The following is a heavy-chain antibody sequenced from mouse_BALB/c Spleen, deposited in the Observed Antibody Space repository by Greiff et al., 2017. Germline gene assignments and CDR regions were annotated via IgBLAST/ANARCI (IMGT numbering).Heavy chain of an antibody. V-gene: IGHV5-17*02. D-gene: IGHD2-1*01. CDR3: ARSIALLTENAMDY. J-gene: IGHJ4*01. Sequence: EVKVVESGGGLVQPGGSRKLSCAASGFTFSSFGMHWVRQAPEKGLEWVAYISSGSSTIYYADTVKGRFTISRDNPKNTLFLQMTSLRSEDTAMYYCARSIALLTENAMDYWGQGTSVTVSS. CDR1: GFTFSSFG. CDR2: ISSGSSTI.